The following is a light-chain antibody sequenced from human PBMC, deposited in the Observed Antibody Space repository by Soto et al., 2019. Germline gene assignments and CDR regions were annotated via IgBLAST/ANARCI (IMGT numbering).Light chain of an antibody. CDR2: DVR. J-gene: IGLJ3*02. CDR1: MRDVGAYNL. Sequence: QSALTQPASVSGSAGQSITISCSGTMRDVGAYNLVSWYQQHPGTAPKLIIYDVRNRPSGISSRFSGSRSGNTASLTISGLQYEDEGDYYCSAYTARSTLVFGGGTKLTVL. V-gene: IGLV2-14*03. CDR3: SAYTARSTLV.